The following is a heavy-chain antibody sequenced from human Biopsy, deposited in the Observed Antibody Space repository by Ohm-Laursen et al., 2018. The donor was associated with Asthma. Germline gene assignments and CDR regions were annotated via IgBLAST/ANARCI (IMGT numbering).Heavy chain of an antibody. D-gene: IGHD3-10*01. J-gene: IGHJ5*02. CDR1: GFSISSYG. Sequence: SLRLSCTASGFSISSYGMHWVRQAPGKGLEWVTLIWYDGSKKYYSASVKGRFTIARDNSKNTLYLQMNSLRVEDTAVYYCARGREGSGSYFTSHWFDPWGQGTLVTVSS. CDR3: ARGREGSGSYFTSHWFDP. V-gene: IGHV3-33*01. CDR2: IWYDGSKK.